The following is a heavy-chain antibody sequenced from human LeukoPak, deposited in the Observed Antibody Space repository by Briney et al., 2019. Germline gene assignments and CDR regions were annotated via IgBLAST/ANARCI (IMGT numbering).Heavy chain of an antibody. CDR2: IYYSGST. Sequence: SETLSLTCTVSGGSISSYYWSWIRQPPGKGLEWIGYIYYSGSTNYNPSLKSRVTISVDTSKNQFSLKLSSVTAADTAVYYCARDGVGIPNFDYWGQGTLVTVSS. J-gene: IGHJ4*02. CDR1: GGSISSYY. D-gene: IGHD2-21*01. CDR3: ARDGVGIPNFDY. V-gene: IGHV4-59*01.